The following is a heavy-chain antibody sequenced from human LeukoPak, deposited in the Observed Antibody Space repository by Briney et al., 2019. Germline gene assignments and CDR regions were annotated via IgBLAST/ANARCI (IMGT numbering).Heavy chain of an antibody. V-gene: IGHV3-23*01. Sequence: GGTLRLSCAASGFTFSSHGMSWVRQAPGKGLEWVSGIIGGAGGTYYADSVKGRFTISRDNAKNTLYLQMNSLRAEDTAVYYCAHGSMYQLDYWGQGTLVTVSS. CDR1: GFTFSSHG. CDR3: AHGSMYQLDY. CDR2: IIGGAGGT. D-gene: IGHD2-2*01. J-gene: IGHJ4*02.